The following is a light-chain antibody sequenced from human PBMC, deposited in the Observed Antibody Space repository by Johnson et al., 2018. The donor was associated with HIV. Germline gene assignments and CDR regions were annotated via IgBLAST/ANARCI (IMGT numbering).Light chain of an antibody. CDR2: ENN. J-gene: IGLJ1*01. Sequence: QSVLTQPPSVSAAPGQKVTISCSGSSSSIGNNYVSWYQQLPGTAPKLLIYENNKRPSGIPDRFSGSKSGTSATLGITGLKTGDEADYYCGTGDNSLNTGGVFGAGTKVTVL. V-gene: IGLV1-51*02. CDR1: SSSIGNNY. CDR3: GTGDNSLNTGGV.